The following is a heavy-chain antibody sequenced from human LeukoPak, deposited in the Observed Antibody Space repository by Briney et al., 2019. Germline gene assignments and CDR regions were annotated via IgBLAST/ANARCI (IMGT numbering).Heavy chain of an antibody. D-gene: IGHD5-18*01. CDR1: GVSINPYY. J-gene: IGHJ4*02. Sequence: TPSETLSLTCSVSGVSINPYYWSWIRQSAGKGREWVGRVYASGITYYHPSLNGRVTLSVDMSNNHFSLRLSSVTAADTAVYYCARDQGYTYGQTHYFDLWGQGILVTVSS. CDR3: ARDQGYTYGQTHYFDL. CDR2: VYASGIT. V-gene: IGHV4-4*07.